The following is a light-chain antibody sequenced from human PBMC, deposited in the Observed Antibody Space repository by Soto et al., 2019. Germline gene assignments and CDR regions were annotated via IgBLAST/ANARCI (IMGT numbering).Light chain of an antibody. J-gene: IGKJ1*01. CDR1: QGISSY. Sequence: AIRMTQSPSSFSASTGDRVTITCRASQGISSYLAWYQQKPGKAPKLLIYAASTLQSGVPSRFSGSGSGTDFTLTISCLQSEDFATYYCQQSYSIVWTFGQGTKVDIK. CDR3: QQSYSIVWT. V-gene: IGKV1-8*01. CDR2: AAS.